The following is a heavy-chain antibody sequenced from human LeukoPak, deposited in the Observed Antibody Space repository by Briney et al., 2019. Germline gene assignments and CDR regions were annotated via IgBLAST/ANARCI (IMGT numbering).Heavy chain of an antibody. Sequence: GGSLRLSCAASGFTFRSYAMNWVRQAPGKGLEWVSIISGSGSSTDYVDSVKGRFTISRDNSKNTLYLQMNSLRAEDTAVYYCARRAGAYSHPYDYWGQGTLVTVSS. D-gene: IGHD4/OR15-4a*01. CDR3: ARRAGAYSHPYDY. CDR2: ISGSGSST. J-gene: IGHJ4*02. V-gene: IGHV3-23*01. CDR1: GFTFRSYA.